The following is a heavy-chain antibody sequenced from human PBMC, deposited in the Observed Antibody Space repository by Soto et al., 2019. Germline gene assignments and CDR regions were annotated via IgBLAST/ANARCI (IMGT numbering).Heavy chain of an antibody. CDR2: ISSSSSTI. V-gene: IGHV3-48*01. CDR1: GFTFSSYS. D-gene: IGHD2-2*01. J-gene: IGHJ2*01. Sequence: GGSLRLSCAASGFTFSSYSMNWVRQAPGKGLEWVSYISSSSSTIYYADSVKGRFTISRDNAKNSLYLQMNSLRAEDTAVYYCARRYCSSTSCYLERPWYFDLWGRGTLVTVSS. CDR3: ARRYCSSTSCYLERPWYFDL.